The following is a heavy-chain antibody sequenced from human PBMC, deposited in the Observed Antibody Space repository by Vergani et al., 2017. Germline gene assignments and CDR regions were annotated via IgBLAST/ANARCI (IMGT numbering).Heavy chain of an antibody. J-gene: IGHJ4*02. CDR3: ARIPVERATIGKYYFDY. CDR2: IIPIFGTA. Sequence: QVQLVQSGAEVKKPGSSVKVSCKASGGTFSSYAISWVRQAPGQGLEWMGGIIPIFGTANYAQKFQGRVTSTADASPSTAYMELSSLRSEDSAVYYCARIPVERATIGKYYFDYWGQGTLVTVSS. CDR1: GGTFSSYA. D-gene: IGHD5-24*01. V-gene: IGHV1-69*01.